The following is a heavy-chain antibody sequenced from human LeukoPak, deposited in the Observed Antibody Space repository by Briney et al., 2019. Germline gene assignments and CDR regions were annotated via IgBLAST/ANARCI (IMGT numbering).Heavy chain of an antibody. CDR1: GLTFSSYA. CDR3: ARDWQLDNWFDP. V-gene: IGHV3-30-3*01. J-gene: IGHJ5*02. D-gene: IGHD6-13*01. Sequence: GGSLRLSCAASGLTFSSYAMHWVRQAPGKGLEWVAVISYDGSNKYYADSVKGRFTISRDNSKNTLYLQMNCLRAEDMAVYYCARDWQLDNWFDPWGQGTLVTVSS. CDR2: ISYDGSNK.